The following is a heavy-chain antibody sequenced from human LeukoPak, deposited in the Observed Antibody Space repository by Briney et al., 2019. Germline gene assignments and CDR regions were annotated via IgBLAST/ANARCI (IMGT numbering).Heavy chain of an antibody. Sequence: GASVKVSCKASGNTFTGHYVHWVRQAPGQGLEWMGWVNPNSGVTNYAQKFQGRVTMTRDTSISTAYMELSSLRSDDTAVYYCARDGKYQLPLSSYYYYYMDVWGKGTTVTVSS. CDR2: VNPNSGVT. V-gene: IGHV1-2*02. J-gene: IGHJ6*03. CDR1: GNTFTGHY. D-gene: IGHD2-2*01. CDR3: ARDGKYQLPLSSYYYYYMDV.